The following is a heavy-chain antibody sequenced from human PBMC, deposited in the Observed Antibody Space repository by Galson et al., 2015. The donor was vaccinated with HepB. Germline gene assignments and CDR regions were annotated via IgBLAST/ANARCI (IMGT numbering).Heavy chain of an antibody. Sequence: SVKVSCKASGYTFTSYAMHWVRQAPGQRLEWMGWINAGNGNTKYSQKFQGRVTITRDTSASTAYMELSSLRSEDTAVYYCARDFTVYDSSGYPHWWGQGTLVTVSS. CDR2: INAGNGNT. J-gene: IGHJ4*02. D-gene: IGHD3-22*01. V-gene: IGHV1-3*01. CDR1: GYTFTSYA. CDR3: ARDFTVYDSSGYPHW.